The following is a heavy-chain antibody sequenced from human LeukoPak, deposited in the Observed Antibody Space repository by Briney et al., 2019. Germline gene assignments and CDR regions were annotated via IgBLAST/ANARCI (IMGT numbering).Heavy chain of an antibody. CDR3: ARAQDYGDQITHDWFDP. D-gene: IGHD4-17*01. V-gene: IGHV4-61*05. CDR1: GGSISSSSYY. Sequence: PSETLSLTCTVSGGSISSSSYYWGWIRQPPGKGLEWIGRIYTSGSTNYNPSLKSRVTMSVDTSKNQFSLKLSSVTAADTAVYYCARAQDYGDQITHDWFDPWGQGTLVTVSS. J-gene: IGHJ5*02. CDR2: IYTSGST.